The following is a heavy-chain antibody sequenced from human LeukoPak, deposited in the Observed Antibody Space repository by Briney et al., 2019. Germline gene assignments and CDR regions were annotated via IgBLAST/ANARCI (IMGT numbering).Heavy chain of an antibody. Sequence: GASVKVSCKASGYTFTSYGISWVRQAPGQGLEWMGWISAYNGNTNYAQKLQGRVTMTTDTSTSTAYMEPRSLRSDDTVVYYCAREYGSGPLNWFDPWGQGTLVTVSS. D-gene: IGHD3-10*01. V-gene: IGHV1-18*01. CDR3: AREYGSGPLNWFDP. CDR1: GYTFTSYG. CDR2: ISAYNGNT. J-gene: IGHJ5*02.